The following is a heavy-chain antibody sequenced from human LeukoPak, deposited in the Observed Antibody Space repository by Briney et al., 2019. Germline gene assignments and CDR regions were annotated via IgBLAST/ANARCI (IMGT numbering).Heavy chain of an antibody. J-gene: IGHJ5*02. D-gene: IGHD2-21*02. V-gene: IGHV3-21*01. Sequence: PGGSLRLSCAASGFTFSSYSMNWVRQAPGKGLEWVSSISGSSSYIYYADSVKGRFTISRDNAKNSLYLQMNSLRAEDTAVYYCARENCGGDCYYNWFDPWGQGTLVTVSS. CDR1: GFTFSSYS. CDR2: ISGSSSYI. CDR3: ARENCGGDCYYNWFDP.